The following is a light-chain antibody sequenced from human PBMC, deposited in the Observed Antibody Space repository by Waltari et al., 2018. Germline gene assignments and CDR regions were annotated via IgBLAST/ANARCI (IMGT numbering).Light chain of an antibody. V-gene: IGKV3-20*01. CDR1: QSVSSSY. Sequence: EIVLTQSPGTLSLSPGEGATLSCRASQSVSSSYFAWYQQKPGQSPSLLIYGASTRATDIPARCTGSGSGTDFTLTISSLEPEDFAVYYCQHYGSSPYTFGQGTKLEIK. CDR3: QHYGSSPYT. J-gene: IGKJ2*01. CDR2: GAS.